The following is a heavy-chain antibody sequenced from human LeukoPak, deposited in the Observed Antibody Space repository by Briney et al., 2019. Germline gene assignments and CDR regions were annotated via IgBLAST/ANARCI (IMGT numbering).Heavy chain of an antibody. D-gene: IGHD5-24*01. CDR3: ARGLQTWQPGWFDP. Sequence: GGSLRLSCAASGFTFSSYSMNWVRQAPGKGLEWVSSISSSSSYIYYADSVKGRFTISRDNAKNSLYLQMNSLRAEDTAVYYCARGLQTWQPGWFDPWGQGTLVTVSS. J-gene: IGHJ5*02. CDR1: GFTFSSYS. CDR2: ISSSSSYI. V-gene: IGHV3-21*01.